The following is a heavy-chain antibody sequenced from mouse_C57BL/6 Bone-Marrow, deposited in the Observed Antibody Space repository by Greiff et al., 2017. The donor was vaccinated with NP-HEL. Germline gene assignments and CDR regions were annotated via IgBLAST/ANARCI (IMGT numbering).Heavy chain of an antibody. D-gene: IGHD4-1*01. CDR2: IRLKSDNYAT. V-gene: IGHV6-3*01. J-gene: IGHJ3*01. CDR1: GFTFSNYW. CDR3: TAWGFAY. Sequence: EVMLVESGGGLVQPGGSMKLSCVASGFTFSNYWMNWVRQSPEKGLEWVAQIRLKSDNYATHYAESVKGRFTISRDDYKSSVYLQMNNLRAEDTGIYYCTAWGFAYWGQGTLVTVSA.